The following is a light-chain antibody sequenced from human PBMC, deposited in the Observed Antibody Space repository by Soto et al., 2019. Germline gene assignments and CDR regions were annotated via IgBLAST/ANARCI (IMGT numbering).Light chain of an antibody. Sequence: DIQMTQSPSSLSASVGDSVTITCRATEDISTFLAWFQQKPGKPPKSLIYAASRLQSGVPSRFSGSGSATDFTLAISSLQTEDFGTYYSQHYNGYPQTFGQGTRLEI. V-gene: IGKV1-16*01. CDR3: QHYNGYPQT. CDR1: EDISTF. CDR2: AAS. J-gene: IGKJ5*01.